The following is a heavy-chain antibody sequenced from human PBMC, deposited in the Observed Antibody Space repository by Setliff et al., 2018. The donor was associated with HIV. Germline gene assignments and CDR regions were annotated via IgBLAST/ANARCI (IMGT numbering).Heavy chain of an antibody. CDR2: ISSIGSTT. CDR1: GFTFSSYS. Sequence: GGSLRLSCAASGFTFSSYSMNWVRQAPGKGLEWVSYISSIGSTTYYADSVKGRFTISRDNAKNSLHLQMNSLRVEDTAVYYCVRPPDVMTKVTKANCWGRGTLVTVSS. V-gene: IGHV3-48*01. CDR3: VRPPDVMTKVTKANC. J-gene: IGHJ4*02. D-gene: IGHD4-17*01.